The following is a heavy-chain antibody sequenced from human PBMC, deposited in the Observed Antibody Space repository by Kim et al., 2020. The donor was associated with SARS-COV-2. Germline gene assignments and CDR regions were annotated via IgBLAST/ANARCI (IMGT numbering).Heavy chain of an antibody. V-gene: IGHV1-2*06. CDR1: GYTFTGYY. CDR2: INPNSGGT. Sequence: ASVKVSCKASGYTFTGYYMHWVRQAPGQGLEWMGRINPNSGGTNYAQKFQGRVTMTRDTSITTAYMELSSLRFDDTAMYYCARGQLAPFDYWGQGTLVTVSS. CDR3: ARGQLAPFDY. J-gene: IGHJ4*02. D-gene: IGHD6-6*01.